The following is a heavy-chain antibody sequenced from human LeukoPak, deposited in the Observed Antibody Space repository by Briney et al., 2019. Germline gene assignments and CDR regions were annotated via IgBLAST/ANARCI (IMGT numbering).Heavy chain of an antibody. CDR2: ISDNGGET. CDR1: GFTLTDYA. Sequence: GGSLRLSCAASGFTLTDYAMSWVRQAPEKGLEWISTISDNGGETHYADSVKGRFAISRDNSKNTLFLQMNSLRAEDSAVYYCATDRERDPSVYYLVGGQGTLITVSS. D-gene: IGHD3-22*01. CDR3: ATDRERDPSVYYLV. J-gene: IGHJ4*02. V-gene: IGHV3-23*01.